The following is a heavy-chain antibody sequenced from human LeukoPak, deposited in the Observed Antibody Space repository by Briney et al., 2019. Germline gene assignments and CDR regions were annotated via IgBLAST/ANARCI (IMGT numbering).Heavy chain of an antibody. CDR3: ARVGWDYYMDV. D-gene: IGHD1-26*01. J-gene: IGHJ6*03. CDR2: TKEDGSEK. V-gene: IGHV3-7*01. Sequence: PGGSLRLSCAVSGFTFNTYWMSWVRQAPGKGLEWVANTKEDGSEKHYGDSVRGRFTISRDNAKNSLYLRMNSLRAEDTALYYCARVGWDYYMDVWGKGTTVTVSS. CDR1: GFTFNTYW.